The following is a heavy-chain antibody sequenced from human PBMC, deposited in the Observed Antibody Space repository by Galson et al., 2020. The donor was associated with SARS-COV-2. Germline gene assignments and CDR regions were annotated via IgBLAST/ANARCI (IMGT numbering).Heavy chain of an antibody. CDR2: INPSDGST. Sequence: ASVKVSCKASGFSFTGYYMHWVRQPPGQGLEWMGIINPSDGSTTYAQEFQDRVTMTRDTSTSTDYMQLNSLRSNDTAVYYCARLRTDSTSVDLDYWGQGTLVTVAS. D-gene: IGHD3-22*01. V-gene: IGHV1-46*01. CDR3: ARLRTDSTSVDLDY. J-gene: IGHJ4*02. CDR1: GFSFTGYY.